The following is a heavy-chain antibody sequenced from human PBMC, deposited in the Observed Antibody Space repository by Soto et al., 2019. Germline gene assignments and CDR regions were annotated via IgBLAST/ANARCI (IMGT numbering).Heavy chain of an antibody. V-gene: IGHV4-39*01. D-gene: IGHD1-1*01. CDR3: APPRDSYNNFEY. CDR2: KYYSGST. Sequence: QLQLQESGPGLVKPSETLSLTCTVSGGSISSSRYYWGWIRQPPGKGLEWIGSKYYSGSTYYNPSLKSRVTISADTSKNQFSLRLNSVTAADTAVYFRAPPRDSYNNFEYWGQGTLVTVSS. CDR1: GGSISSSRYY. J-gene: IGHJ4*02.